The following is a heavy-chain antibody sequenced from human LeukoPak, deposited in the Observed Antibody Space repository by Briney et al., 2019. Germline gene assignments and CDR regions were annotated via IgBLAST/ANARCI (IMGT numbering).Heavy chain of an antibody. Sequence: GESLKISCKASGYQFTGFWIGWVRQKPGKGLEWMGIIYPDDSVTRYSPSFQGQVTIPADTSISTAYLQWSSLKASDTAMYFCVRGYCSTARCSNFDHWGPGTLVTVSS. V-gene: IGHV5-51*01. CDR2: IYPDDSVT. J-gene: IGHJ4*02. D-gene: IGHD2-2*01. CDR3: VRGYCSTARCSNFDH. CDR1: GYQFTGFW.